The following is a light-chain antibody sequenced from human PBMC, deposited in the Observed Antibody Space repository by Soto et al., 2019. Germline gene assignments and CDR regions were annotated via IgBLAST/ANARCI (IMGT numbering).Light chain of an antibody. J-gene: IGKJ1*01. CDR3: QQYGNSPWT. CDR1: QSISSW. Sequence: DIQMTQSPSTLSASVGDRFTITCRASQSISSWLAWYQQKPGKAPKLLIYDASSLESGVPSRFSGSGSGTEFTLTISRLEPEDFAVYYCQQYGNSPWTFGQGTKVDI. V-gene: IGKV1-5*01. CDR2: DAS.